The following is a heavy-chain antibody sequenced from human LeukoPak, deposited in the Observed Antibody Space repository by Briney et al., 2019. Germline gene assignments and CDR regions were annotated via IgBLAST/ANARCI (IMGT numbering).Heavy chain of an antibody. V-gene: IGHV3-23*01. D-gene: IGHD5-24*01. J-gene: IGHJ6*02. CDR2: ISGSGGST. CDR3: ARGQGYTLYYYYGMDV. Sequence: GGSLRLSCAASGFTFSSYAMSWVRQAPGKGLEWVSAISGSGGSTYYADSVKGRFTISRDNSKNTLYLQMNSLRAEDTAVYYCARGQGYTLYYYYGMDVWGQGTTVTVSS. CDR1: GFTFSSYA.